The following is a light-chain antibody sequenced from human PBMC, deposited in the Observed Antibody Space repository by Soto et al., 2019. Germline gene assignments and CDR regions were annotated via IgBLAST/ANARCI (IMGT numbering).Light chain of an antibody. V-gene: IGLV2-14*01. CDR1: SSDVGSYNY. Sequence: QSVLTQPASVSGSPGQSITISCTGTSSDVGSYNYVSWYQQHPGKAPKPMIYEVSDRPSGISSRFSGSKSGNTASLFISGLQAEDEADYYCSSYTSDSSYVFGSGTKVTVL. CDR2: EVS. J-gene: IGLJ1*01. CDR3: SSYTSDSSYV.